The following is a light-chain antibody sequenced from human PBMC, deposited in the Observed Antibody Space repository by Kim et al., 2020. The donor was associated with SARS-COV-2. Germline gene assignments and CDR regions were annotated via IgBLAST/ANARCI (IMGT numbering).Light chain of an antibody. CDR1: DTVVTY. CDR3: QQTYRLSS. J-gene: IGKJ3*01. CDR2: AAS. V-gene: IGKV1-39*01. Sequence: SASVGDRVTITCRASDTVVTYLNWYQQKPGKAPKLLIYAASKLQTGVPSRFSGSGYGTHFTLTISNLQSDDFATYYCQQTYRLSSFGAGTKVDIK.